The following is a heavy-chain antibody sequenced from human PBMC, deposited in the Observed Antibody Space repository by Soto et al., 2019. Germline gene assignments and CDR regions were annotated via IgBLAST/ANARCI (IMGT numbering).Heavy chain of an antibody. CDR1: GYSITNNG. D-gene: IGHD7-27*01. Sequence: PGGALRLSCAASGYSITNNGMHWVRQAPGKGLEWVALIWAHGTDQYYADSVKGRFTISRDNSKNTLYLQMNSLRAEDTAVYYCASSLLTPIDYWGQGTLVTVSS. CDR3: ASSLLTPIDY. CDR2: IWAHGTDQ. J-gene: IGHJ4*02. V-gene: IGHV3-33*01.